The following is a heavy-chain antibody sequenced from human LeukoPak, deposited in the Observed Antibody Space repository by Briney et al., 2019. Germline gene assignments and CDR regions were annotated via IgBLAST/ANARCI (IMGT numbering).Heavy chain of an antibody. D-gene: IGHD6-19*01. J-gene: IGHJ6*02. CDR1: GFTFSSYA. CDR2: ISYDGSNK. V-gene: IGHV3-30-3*01. CDR3: ARDIAVAGYYYYYYGMDV. Sequence: GGSLRLSCAASGFTFSSYAMHWVRQAPGKGLEWVAVISYDGSNKYYADSVKGRFTIPRDNSKNTLYLQMNSLRAEDTAVYYCARDIAVAGYYYYYYGMDVWGQGTTVTVSS.